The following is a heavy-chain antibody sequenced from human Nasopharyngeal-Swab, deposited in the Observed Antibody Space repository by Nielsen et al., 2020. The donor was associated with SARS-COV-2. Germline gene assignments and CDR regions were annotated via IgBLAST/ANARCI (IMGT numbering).Heavy chain of an antibody. CDR3: ARGGAGVVPSPVLGLGPYYSYYYMDV. Sequence: WIRQPPGKGLEWIGEVSQGGGPNYNPSLKNRVTISVATSKNQFSLKLSSVTAAETAVYYCARGGAGVVPSPVLGLGPYYSYYYMDVWGKGTTITVSS. CDR2: VSQGGGP. V-gene: IGHV4-34*01. J-gene: IGHJ6*03. D-gene: IGHD2-2*01.